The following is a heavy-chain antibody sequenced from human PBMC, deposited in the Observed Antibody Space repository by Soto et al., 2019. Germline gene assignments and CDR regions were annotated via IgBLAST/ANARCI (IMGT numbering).Heavy chain of an antibody. CDR3: VTGGTDCKCFLEY. CDR2: ISNDGSKG. D-gene: IGHD1-26*01. CDR1: GFTFSSYA. Sequence: GGSLRLSCAASGFTFSSYAMNWVRQAPGKGLEWVAVISNDGSKGYYADSVKGRFTISRDSAKSTLVLQMTSLTNDDTAVYFWVTGGTDCKCFLEYWGRGSLF. J-gene: IGHJ4*02. V-gene: IGHV3-30*03.